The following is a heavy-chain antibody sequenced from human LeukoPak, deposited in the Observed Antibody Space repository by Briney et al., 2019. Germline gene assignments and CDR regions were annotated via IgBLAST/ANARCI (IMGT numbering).Heavy chain of an antibody. CDR1: GFTVSTNC. D-gene: IGHD6-13*01. V-gene: IGHV3-53*04. CDR2: IYSGGTT. J-gene: IGHJ5*02. Sequence: GGSLRLSCAASGFTVSTNCMTWVRQAPGKGLEWVSTIYSGGTTYYADSVMGRFTISRHNSRNALYLQMNSLRAEDTAVYYCARGSIAAAEGSHWFDPWGQGTLVTVSS. CDR3: ARGSIAAAEGSHWFDP.